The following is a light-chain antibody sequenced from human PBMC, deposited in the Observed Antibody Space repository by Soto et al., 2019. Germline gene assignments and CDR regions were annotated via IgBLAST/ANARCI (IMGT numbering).Light chain of an antibody. J-gene: IGKJ1*01. V-gene: IGKV1-5*03. Sequence: PQPPSTLLQSLGARFTTPARPIQRFSAGLAWYQQKPGKAPKLLIYKASTFESGVPSRFSGSGSGTEFTLTISSLQPDDFATYYCQHWADYMWTFGQGTKVEIK. CDR3: QHWADYMWT. CDR2: KAS. CDR1: QRFSAG.